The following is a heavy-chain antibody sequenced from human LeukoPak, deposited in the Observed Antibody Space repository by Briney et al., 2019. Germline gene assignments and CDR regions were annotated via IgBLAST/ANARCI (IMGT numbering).Heavy chain of an antibody. D-gene: IGHD1-7*01. Sequence: PSETLSLTCTVSGGSISSYYWSWIRQPPGKGLEWIGYIYYSGSTNYNPSLKSRVTISVDTSKNQFPLKLSSVTAADTAVYYCARGGGTSSFDLWGRGTLVTVSS. CDR2: IYYSGST. CDR1: GGSISSYY. J-gene: IGHJ2*01. CDR3: ARGGGTSSFDL. V-gene: IGHV4-59*01.